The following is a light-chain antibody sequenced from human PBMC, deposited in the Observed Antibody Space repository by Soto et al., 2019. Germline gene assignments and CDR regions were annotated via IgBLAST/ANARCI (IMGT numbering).Light chain of an antibody. V-gene: IGLV2-14*01. J-gene: IGLJ2*01. CDR2: EVS. CDR1: SSDVGGYSY. CDR3: SSFSSITREV. Sequence: QSALTQPASVSGSPGQSITISCTGTSSDVGGYSYVSWYHQHPGKTPKLMIYEVSNRPSGVSHRFSGSKSGNTASLTISGLQTEDEADYYCSSFSSITREVFGGGTKLT.